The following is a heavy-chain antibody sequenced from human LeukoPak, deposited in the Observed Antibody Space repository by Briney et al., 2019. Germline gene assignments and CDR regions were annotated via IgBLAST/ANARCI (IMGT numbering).Heavy chain of an antibody. D-gene: IGHD5-18*01. CDR2: ISATGNYI. Sequence: KAGGSLRLSCAASGFIFSRYSMNWVRQAPGKGLEWVSSISATGNYIYYADSVKGRFTISRDNAKNSLYLQMNSLRAEDTAVYYCARDRSGYTFDDWGQGTLVTVSS. J-gene: IGHJ4*02. CDR1: GFIFSRYS. V-gene: IGHV3-21*01. CDR3: ARDRSGYTFDD.